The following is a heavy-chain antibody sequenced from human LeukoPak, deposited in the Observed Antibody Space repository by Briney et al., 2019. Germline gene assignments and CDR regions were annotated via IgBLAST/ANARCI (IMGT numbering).Heavy chain of an antibody. D-gene: IGHD6-19*01. Sequence: ASVKVSCKASGYSFSSYDINWLRQATGQGLEWMGWINPHGGYTGSAQDFQGRVTMARDVSINTVYMELSSLRPEDTAVYYCARVPSGLPRGWYGDYWGQGTLVTVSS. CDR2: INPHGGYT. CDR3: ARVPSGLPRGWYGDY. J-gene: IGHJ4*02. V-gene: IGHV1-8*01. CDR1: GYSFSSYD.